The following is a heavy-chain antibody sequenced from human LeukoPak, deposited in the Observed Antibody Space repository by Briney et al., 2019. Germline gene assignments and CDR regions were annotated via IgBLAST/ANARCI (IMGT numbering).Heavy chain of an antibody. CDR2: INPNSGGI. Sequence: GASVKVSCKASGYTFTGYYMHWVRQAPGQGLEWMGWINPNSGGINYAQKFQGRVTMTRDTSISTAYMELSRLRSDDTAVYYCARQYGDLGSSSFDYWGQGTLVTVSS. D-gene: IGHD4-17*01. J-gene: IGHJ4*02. V-gene: IGHV1-2*02. CDR3: ARQYGDLGSSSFDY. CDR1: GYTFTGYY.